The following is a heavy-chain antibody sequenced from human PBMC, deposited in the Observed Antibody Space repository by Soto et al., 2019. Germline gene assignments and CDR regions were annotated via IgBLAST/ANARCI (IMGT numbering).Heavy chain of an antibody. CDR2: INHSGST. CDR1: GGSFSGYY. Sequence: SETLSLTCAVYGGSFSGYYWSWIRQPPGKGLEWIGEINHSGSTNYNPSLKSRVTISVDTSKNQFSLRLSSVTAADTAVYYCARGGKHNNYYGSGTPGGDWFDPWGQGTLVTV. V-gene: IGHV4-34*01. J-gene: IGHJ5*02. CDR3: ARGGKHNNYYGSGTPGGDWFDP. D-gene: IGHD3-10*01.